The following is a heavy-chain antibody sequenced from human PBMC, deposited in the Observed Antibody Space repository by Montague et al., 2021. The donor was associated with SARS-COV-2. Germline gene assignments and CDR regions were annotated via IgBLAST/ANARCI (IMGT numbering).Heavy chain of an antibody. CDR2: IFYNGST. D-gene: IGHD2-21*01. CDR3: ARQDAWAYCGDECYRGWFDS. Sequence: SETLSLTCTVSFGSISTYYWSWTRQPPGKGLEGIGFIFYNGSTKXNPSLKRRVSISLDTSKNQFSLKLSSVTAAGTAVYYCARQDAWAYCGDECYRGWFDSWGQGTLVTVSS. V-gene: IGHV4-59*01. J-gene: IGHJ5*01. CDR1: FGSISTYY.